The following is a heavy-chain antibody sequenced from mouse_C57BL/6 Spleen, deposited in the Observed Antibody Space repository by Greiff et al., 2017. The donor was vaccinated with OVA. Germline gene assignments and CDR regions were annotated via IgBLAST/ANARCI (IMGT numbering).Heavy chain of an antibody. D-gene: IGHD1-3*01. Sequence: QVQLKESGAELVKPGASVKISCKASGYAFSSYWMNWVKQRPGKGLEWIGQIYPGDGDTNYNGKFKGKATLTADKSSSTAYMQLSSLTSEDSAVYFCARGVAQSPFDYWGQGTTLTVSS. J-gene: IGHJ2*01. V-gene: IGHV1-80*01. CDR1: GYAFSSYW. CDR2: IYPGDGDT. CDR3: ARGVAQSPFDY.